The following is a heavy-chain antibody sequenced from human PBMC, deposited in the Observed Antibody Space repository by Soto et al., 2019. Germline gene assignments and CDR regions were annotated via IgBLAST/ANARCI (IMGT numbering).Heavy chain of an antibody. J-gene: IGHJ4*02. CDR2: IIPLLGVP. Sequence: QGQLVQSGAEVKKPGSSVKVSCKASGGTFSSYTFSWVRQAPGQGLEWMGRIIPLLGVPTIAPKFRGRVTISAYNGSTTAYMELNSLRSEDTAVYNCARGEITARSTIETFWGQGTLVTVST. CDR1: GGTFSSYT. CDR3: ARGEITARSTIETF. V-gene: IGHV1-69*02. D-gene: IGHD5-12*01.